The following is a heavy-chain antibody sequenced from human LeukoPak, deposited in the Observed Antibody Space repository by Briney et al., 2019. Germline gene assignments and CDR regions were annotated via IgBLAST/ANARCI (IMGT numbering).Heavy chain of an antibody. V-gene: IGHV1-2*06. CDR3: ASGWEDSGSYWNFDY. CDR2: INPNSGGT. CDR1: GYTFTGYY. D-gene: IGHD1-26*01. Sequence: ASVKVSCKASGYTFTGYYMHWVRQAPGQGLEWMGRINPNSGGTNYAQKFQGRVTMTRDTSISTAYMELSRLRSDDTAVYYCASGWEDSGSYWNFDYWGQGTLVTVSS. J-gene: IGHJ4*02.